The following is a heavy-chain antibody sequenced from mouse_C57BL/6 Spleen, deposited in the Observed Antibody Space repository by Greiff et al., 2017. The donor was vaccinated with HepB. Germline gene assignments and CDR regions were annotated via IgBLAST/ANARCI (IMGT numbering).Heavy chain of an antibody. V-gene: IGHV5-6*01. CDR3: ARSYDGYSGFDY. CDR1: GFTFSSYG. CDR2: ISSGGSYT. Sequence: EVQVVESGGDLVKPGGSLKLSCAASGFTFSSYGMSWVRQTPDKRLEWVATISSGGSYTYYPDSVKGRFTISRDNAKNTLYLQMSSLKSEDTAMYYCARSYDGYSGFDYWGQGTTLTVSS. D-gene: IGHD2-3*01. J-gene: IGHJ2*01.